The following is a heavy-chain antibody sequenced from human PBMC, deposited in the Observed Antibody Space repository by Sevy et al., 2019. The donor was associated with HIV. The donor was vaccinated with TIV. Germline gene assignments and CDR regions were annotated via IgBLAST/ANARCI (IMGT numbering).Heavy chain of an antibody. Sequence: SETLSLTCSVSGGSISSYYCSWIRQSPGKGLEWIGYVYYSGNTNYNPSLKSRVTISIDTSKNQFSLKLRSVTAADTAVYYCARDPIAVAPYFDNWDQGTLVTVSS. CDR1: GGSISSYY. J-gene: IGHJ4*02. D-gene: IGHD6-19*01. V-gene: IGHV4-59*01. CDR3: ARDPIAVAPYFDN. CDR2: VYYSGNT.